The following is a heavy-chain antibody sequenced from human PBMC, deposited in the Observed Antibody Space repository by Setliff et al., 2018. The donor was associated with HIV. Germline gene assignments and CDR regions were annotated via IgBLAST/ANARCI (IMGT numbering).Heavy chain of an antibody. Sequence: QAGGSLRLSCAASGFTFSSYGMHWVRQAPGKGLEWVSLISYDGSKKYYADSVKGRFSISRDNPKNTVYLQMNSLRPEDTALYYCARDRRRYDILTLHYMDVWGTGTRVTVSS. V-gene: IGHV3-30*03. CDR3: ARDRRRYDILTLHYMDV. J-gene: IGHJ6*03. CDR2: ISYDGSKK. D-gene: IGHD3-9*01. CDR1: GFTFSSYG.